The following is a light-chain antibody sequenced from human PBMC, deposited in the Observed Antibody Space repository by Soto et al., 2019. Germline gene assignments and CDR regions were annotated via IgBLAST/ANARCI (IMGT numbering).Light chain of an antibody. V-gene: IGLV2-11*01. Sequence: QSALTQPRSVSGSPGQSVTISCTGTSSDVGGYNYVSWYQQHPGKAPKLMIYDVGKRPSGVPDRFSGSKSDNTASLTISGLQAEDEAHYHCCSSAGSYTRVFGTGTKVTVL. CDR2: DVG. CDR1: SSDVGGYNY. CDR3: CSSAGSYTRV. J-gene: IGLJ1*01.